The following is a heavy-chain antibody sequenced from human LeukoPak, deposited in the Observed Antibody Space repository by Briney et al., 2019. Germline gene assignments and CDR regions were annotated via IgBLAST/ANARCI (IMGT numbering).Heavy chain of an antibody. V-gene: IGHV3-21*01. CDR1: GFTFSSYS. CDR2: ISSSSNYI. J-gene: IGHJ4*02. Sequence: GGSLRLSCAASGFTFSSYSMNWVRQAPGKGLEWVSSISSSSNYIYYADSVKGRFTISRDNAKNSLYLQMNSLRAEDTAVYYCAREHYSSGWYDYWGQGTLVTVSS. CDR3: AREHYSSGWYDY. D-gene: IGHD6-19*01.